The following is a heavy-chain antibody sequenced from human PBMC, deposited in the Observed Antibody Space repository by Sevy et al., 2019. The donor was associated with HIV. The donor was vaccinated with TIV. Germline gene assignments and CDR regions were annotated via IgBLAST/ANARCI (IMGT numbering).Heavy chain of an antibody. D-gene: IGHD5-12*01. J-gene: IGHJ6*02. V-gene: IGHV3-48*02. CDR2: ISSSSGSI. Sequence: GGSLRLSCAASGFTFSSYSMNWVRQAPGKGLEWVSYISSSSGSIYYADSVKGRFTISRDNAKKSLYLQMNSLRDEDTAVYFCARGGYSGYRNYYYGMDVWGQGTTVTVSS. CDR3: ARGGYSGYRNYYYGMDV. CDR1: GFTFSSYS.